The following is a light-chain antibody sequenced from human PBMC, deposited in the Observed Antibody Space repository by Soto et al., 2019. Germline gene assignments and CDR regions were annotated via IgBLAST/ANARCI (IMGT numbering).Light chain of an antibody. CDR1: RGINTY. J-gene: IGKJ1*01. Sequence: DIQMTQSPSSLSASIGDRVTITCRASRGINTYVNWYQQKPGKAPKLLIVSASNLQGGVPSRFSGTGSGTDFTFTISSLLPEDFATYYGQQTYTTPRTFGQGTKVDI. CDR2: SAS. V-gene: IGKV1-39*01. CDR3: QQTYTTPRT.